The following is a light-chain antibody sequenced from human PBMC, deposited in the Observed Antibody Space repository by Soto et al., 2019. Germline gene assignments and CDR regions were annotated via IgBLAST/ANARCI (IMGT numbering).Light chain of an antibody. J-gene: IGKJ4*01. CDR1: QSLLYSDGKTY. V-gene: IGKV2D-29*01. CDR3: MQNIQLPIT. Sequence: EIVLTQTPLSLSVTPGQPASISCKSSQSLLYSDGKTYMYWYLQKPGQPPQVLIYEVTNRLSGVPDRFSGSGSGTDFTLTISRVEAEDVGVYYCMQNIQLPITFGGGTKVEIK. CDR2: EVT.